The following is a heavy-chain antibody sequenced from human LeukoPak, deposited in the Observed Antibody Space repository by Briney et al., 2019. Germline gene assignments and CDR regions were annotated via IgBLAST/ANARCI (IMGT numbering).Heavy chain of an antibody. CDR3: AKDTGRYCSSTSCSGAFDI. CDR2: ISWNSGSI. CDR1: GFTFDDYA. D-gene: IGHD2-2*01. Sequence: TGGSLRLSCAASGFTFDDYAMHWVRQAPGKGLEWVSGISWNSGSIGYADSVKERFSISRDSAKHSLYLQMNSLRAEDMALYYCAKDTGRYCSSTSCSGAFDIWGQGTMVTVSS. J-gene: IGHJ3*02. V-gene: IGHV3-9*03.